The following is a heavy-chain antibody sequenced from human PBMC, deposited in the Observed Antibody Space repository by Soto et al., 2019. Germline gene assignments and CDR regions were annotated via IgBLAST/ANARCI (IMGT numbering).Heavy chain of an antibody. CDR1: GFTFNDYA. J-gene: IGHJ5*02. D-gene: IGHD1-7*01. CDR3: AKYGLELLEDLDQ. V-gene: IGHV3-23*01. Sequence: PGGSLRLSCAASGFTFNDYAMHWVRQAPGKGLEWVSGISGSGGSTDYADSVKGRFTISRDNSKNTLYLQMNSLRAEDTAVYYCAKYGLELLEDLDQWGQGTLVNVPQ. CDR2: ISGSGGST.